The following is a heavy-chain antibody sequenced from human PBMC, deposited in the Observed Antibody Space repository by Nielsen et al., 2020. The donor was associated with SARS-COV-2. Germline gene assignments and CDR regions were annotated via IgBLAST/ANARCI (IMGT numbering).Heavy chain of an antibody. Sequence: GESLKISCAASGFTFSSYSMNWVRQAPGKGLEWVSSISSSSSYIYYADSVKGRFTISRDNAKNSLYLQMNSLRAEDTAVYYCARATHYYDSSGYSDWGQGTLVTVSS. CDR2: ISSSSSYI. D-gene: IGHD3-22*01. V-gene: IGHV3-21*01. CDR3: ARATHYYDSSGYSD. J-gene: IGHJ4*02. CDR1: GFTFSSYS.